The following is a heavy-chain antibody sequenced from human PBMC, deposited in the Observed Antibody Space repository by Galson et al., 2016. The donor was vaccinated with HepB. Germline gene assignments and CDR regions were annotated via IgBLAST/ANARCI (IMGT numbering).Heavy chain of an antibody. J-gene: IGHJ4*02. CDR3: ARALIRGVIPRY. CDR2: INPSGGTS. V-gene: IGHV1-46*01. CDR1: GYTFSSFY. D-gene: IGHD3-10*01. Sequence: SVKVSCKASGYTFSSFYIHWVRQAPGQGLEWMGIINPSGGTSRYTQKFQGRISMTRDTSTSTVYMELSSLTSEDTAMYYCARALIRGVIPRYWGQGTLVTVSS.